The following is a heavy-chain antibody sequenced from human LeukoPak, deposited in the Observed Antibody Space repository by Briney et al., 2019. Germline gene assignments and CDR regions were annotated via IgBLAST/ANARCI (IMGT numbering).Heavy chain of an antibody. CDR1: GFTFSNYA. CDR2: ISYGGSNK. J-gene: IGHJ4*02. Sequence: GGSLRLSRAASGFTFSNYAFHWVRQAPGKGLEWVALISYGGSNKNYADSVKGRFTISRDNSKNTLYLQMNSLRAEDTAVYYCARLKAVAGMNLPTDYWGQGTLVTVSS. D-gene: IGHD6-19*01. CDR3: ARLKAVAGMNLPTDY. V-gene: IGHV3-30*04.